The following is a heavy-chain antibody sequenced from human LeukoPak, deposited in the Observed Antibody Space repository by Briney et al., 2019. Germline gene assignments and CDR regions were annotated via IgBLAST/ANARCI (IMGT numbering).Heavy chain of an antibody. Sequence: SETLSLTCAVYGGSFSGYYWSWIRQPPGKGLEWIGEINHSGSTNCNPSLKSRVTISVDTSKNQFSLKLSSVTAADTAVYYCARGQRSPYYYGSGKSGFDPWGQGTLVTVSS. J-gene: IGHJ5*02. CDR3: ARGQRSPYYYGSGKSGFDP. D-gene: IGHD3-10*01. CDR2: INHSGST. V-gene: IGHV4-34*01. CDR1: GGSFSGYY.